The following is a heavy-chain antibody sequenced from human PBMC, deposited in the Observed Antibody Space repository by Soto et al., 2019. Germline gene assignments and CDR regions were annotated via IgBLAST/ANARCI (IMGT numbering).Heavy chain of an antibody. D-gene: IGHD3-10*01. CDR3: ARVATMVRGGDDWYFDL. CDR2: IIPIFGTA. CDR1: GGTFSSYA. V-gene: IGHV1-69*01. J-gene: IGHJ2*01. Sequence: QVQLVQSGAEVQKPGSSVKVSCKASGGTFSSYAISWVRQAPGQGLEWMGGIIPIFGTANYAQKFQGRVTITADESTSTAYMELSSLRSEDTAVYYCARVATMVRGGDDWYFDLWGRGTLVTVSS.